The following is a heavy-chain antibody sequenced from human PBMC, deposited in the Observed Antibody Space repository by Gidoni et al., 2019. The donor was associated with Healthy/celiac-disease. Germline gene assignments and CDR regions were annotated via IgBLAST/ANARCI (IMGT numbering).Heavy chain of an antibody. D-gene: IGHD4-17*01. J-gene: IGHJ6*02. CDR3: ARGGGRTTVTTRGMDV. V-gene: IGHV3-33*01. CDR1: GFTFSSFG. Sequence: QVQLVESGGAMVQPGRSLSLSCPAPGFTFSSFGMHWVSQAPGKGLEWVAVKGYCGRNKYHEDYVKGRCNISRENSKNTLYRQMNSLRAEETAVYYWARGGGRTTVTTRGMDVWGQGTTVTVSS. CDR2: KGYCGRNK.